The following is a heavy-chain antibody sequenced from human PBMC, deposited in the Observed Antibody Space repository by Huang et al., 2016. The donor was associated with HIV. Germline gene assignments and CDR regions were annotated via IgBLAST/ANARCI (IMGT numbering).Heavy chain of an antibody. CDR1: GFRFDNSA. Sequence: EVQLVESGGNLIQTGGSLRLACAASGFRFDNSAMYWVRQAPGKGREWVSSSSWNGANIAYGDSVKGRFTIARDNARNSLYLQMNSLRPDDTALYYCVKGDIVGTANFFDYWGQGTQVSVSS. D-gene: IGHD1-26*01. CDR3: VKGDIVGTANFFDY. CDR2: SSWNGANI. J-gene: IGHJ4*02. V-gene: IGHV3-9*01.